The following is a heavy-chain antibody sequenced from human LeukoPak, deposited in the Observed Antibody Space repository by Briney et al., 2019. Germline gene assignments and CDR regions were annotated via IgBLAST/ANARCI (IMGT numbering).Heavy chain of an antibody. CDR1: GFTFSNYI. CDR2: ITSSSSYI. J-gene: IGHJ4*02. D-gene: IGHD3-3*01. V-gene: IGHV3-21*06. CDR3: TRAARSSIFGVVSPNFDN. Sequence: GGSLRLSCAASGFTFSNYIMNWVRQAPGKGLEWVSSITSSSSYIHYADSVKGRFTISRDNAKNSLYPQMNTVRAEDTAVYYCTRAARSSIFGVVSPNFDNWGQGTLVTVSS.